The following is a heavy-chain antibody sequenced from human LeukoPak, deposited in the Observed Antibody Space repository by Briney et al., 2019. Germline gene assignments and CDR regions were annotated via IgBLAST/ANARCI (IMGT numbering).Heavy chain of an antibody. CDR1: GFTFSSYA. CDR2: ISYDGSNK. Sequence: GRSLRLSCAASGFTFSSYAMHWVRQAPGKGLEWVAVISYDGSNKYYADSVKGRFTISRDNSKNTLYLQMNRLRAEDTAVYYCAREGADYFDYWGQGTLVTVSS. V-gene: IGHV3-30*04. D-gene: IGHD4/OR15-4a*01. J-gene: IGHJ4*02. CDR3: AREGADYFDY.